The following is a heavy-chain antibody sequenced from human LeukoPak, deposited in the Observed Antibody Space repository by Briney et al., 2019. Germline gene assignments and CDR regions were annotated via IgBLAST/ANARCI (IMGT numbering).Heavy chain of an antibody. CDR2: IIPIFGTP. CDR3: ARQPANYNILTGHYTPLSFDY. CDR1: GGTFSNYA. J-gene: IGHJ4*02. D-gene: IGHD3-9*01. Sequence: GSSMKVSCTTSGGTFSNYAISWVRQAPGQGLEWMGRIIPIFGTPNYAQKFQDRVTITTDVYTSTAYMELSSLRSEDTALYYRARQPANYNILTGHYTPLSFDYWDQGTLVTVSS. V-gene: IGHV1-69*05.